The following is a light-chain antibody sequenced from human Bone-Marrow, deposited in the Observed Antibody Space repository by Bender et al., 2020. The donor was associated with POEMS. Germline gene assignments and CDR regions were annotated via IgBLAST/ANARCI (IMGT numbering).Light chain of an antibody. CDR2: GVN. J-gene: IGLJ3*02. CDR1: RNDVGGYNY. Sequence: QSALTQPRSVSGSPGQSVTISCTGTRNDVGGYNYVSWHQQHPGKAPKFVIYGVNKRPSGVPDRFSASKSGSSASLAISGLQSEDAADYYCSTWDDRLNAWLFGGGTKLTVL. CDR3: STWDDRLNAWL. V-gene: IGLV2-11*01.